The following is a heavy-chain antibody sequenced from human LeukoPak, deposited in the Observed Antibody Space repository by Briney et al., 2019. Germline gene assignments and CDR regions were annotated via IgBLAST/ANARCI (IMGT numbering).Heavy chain of an antibody. CDR3: ARGFLADLSMAWVDY. D-gene: IGHD5-24*01. CDR1: GFTLSRYW. CDR2: IKQDGGDK. V-gene: IGHV3-7*02. Sequence: GGSLRLSCAASGFTLSRYWMTWVRQAPGKGLEWVAKIKQDGGDKYYVDSVRGRFTISRDNAKNSLYLQMNSLRAEDTGVYYCARGFLADLSMAWVDYWGQGTLVTVSS. J-gene: IGHJ4*02.